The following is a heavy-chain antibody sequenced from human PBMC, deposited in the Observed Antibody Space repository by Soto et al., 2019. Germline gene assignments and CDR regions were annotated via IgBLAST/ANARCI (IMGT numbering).Heavy chain of an antibody. CDR3: ARGGISSSEVLTY. CDR1: GYTFTNHG. D-gene: IGHD6-13*01. V-gene: IGHV1-18*01. CDR2: ISPYNGDT. J-gene: IGHJ4*02. Sequence: ASVKVSCKASGYTFTNHGISWVRQAPGEGLEWMGWISPYNGDTNNAQKFQGRVTMTTDTPTNTGFMELTRLTSDDTAVYYCARGGISSSEVLTYSGQATLVTVSP.